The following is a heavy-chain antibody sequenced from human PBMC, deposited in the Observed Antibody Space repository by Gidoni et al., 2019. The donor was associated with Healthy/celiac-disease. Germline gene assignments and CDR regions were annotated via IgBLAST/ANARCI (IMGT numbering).Heavy chain of an antibody. CDR1: GFTFSSYW. Sequence: EVQLVESGGGLVQPGGSLRLSCAASGFTFSSYWMSWVRQAPGKGLEWVANIKQDGSEKYYVDSVKGRFTISRDNAKNSLYLQMNSLRAEDTAVYYCARLKDFWSGYPFDYWGQGTLVTVSS. CDR3: ARLKDFWSGYPFDY. CDR2: IKQDGSEK. J-gene: IGHJ4*02. D-gene: IGHD3-3*01. V-gene: IGHV3-7*01.